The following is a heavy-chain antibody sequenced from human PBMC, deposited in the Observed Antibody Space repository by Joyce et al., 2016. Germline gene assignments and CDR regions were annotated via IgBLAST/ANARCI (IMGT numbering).Heavy chain of an antibody. CDR1: GGPFRGFL. J-gene: IGHJ4*02. CDR2: VNTSGAT. CDR3: ARSQWLAPLMY. D-gene: IGHD6-19*01. V-gene: IGHV4-34*02. Sequence: QVQLQQWGAGLLKPSETLSLTCGVNGGPFRGFLWTGVRQPPGEGLQWIGDVNTSGATNYNPSLKIRVTISVDTSKNQFSLTLTSITAADTAMYYCARSQWLAPLMYWGQGSLVAVSS.